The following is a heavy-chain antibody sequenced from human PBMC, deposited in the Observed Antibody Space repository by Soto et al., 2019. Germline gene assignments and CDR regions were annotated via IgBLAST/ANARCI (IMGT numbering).Heavy chain of an antibody. V-gene: IGHV3-30*18. CDR2: ISYDGSNK. D-gene: IGHD6-19*01. CDR1: GFTFSSYG. CDR3: AKDLSISDEYSSGPSDY. J-gene: IGHJ4*02. Sequence: GGSLRLSCAASGFTFSSYGMHWVRQAPGKGLEWVAVISYDGSNKYYADSVKGRFTISRDNSKNTLYLQMNSLRAEDTAVYYRAKDLSISDEYSSGPSDYWGQGTLVTVPQ.